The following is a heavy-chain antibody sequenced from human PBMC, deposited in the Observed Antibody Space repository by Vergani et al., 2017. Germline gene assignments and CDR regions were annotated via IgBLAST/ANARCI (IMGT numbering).Heavy chain of an antibody. D-gene: IGHD6-13*01. CDR3: ASPPHSSWNYYYYGMDV. CDR1: GGTFSSYA. V-gene: IGHV1-69*13. Sequence: QVQLVQSGAEVKKPGSSVKVSCKASGGTFSSYAISWVRQAPGQGLEWMGRVIPIFGTANYAQKFQGRVTITADESTSTAYMELSSLRSEYTAVYYCASPPHSSWNYYYYGMDVWGQGTTVTVSS. CDR2: VIPIFGTA. J-gene: IGHJ6*02.